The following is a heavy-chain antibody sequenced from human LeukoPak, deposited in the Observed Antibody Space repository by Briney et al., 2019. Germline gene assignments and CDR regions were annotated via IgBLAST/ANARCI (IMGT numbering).Heavy chain of an antibody. CDR1: GGSFSSYY. D-gene: IGHD2-2*01. CDR2: INHSGST. CDR3: ARRAGHCSSTSCSLYYYYMDV. V-gene: IGHV4-34*01. J-gene: IGHJ6*03. Sequence: SETLSLTCAVYGGSFSSYYWSWIRQPPGKGLEWIGEINHSGSTNYNPSLKSRVTISGDTSKNQFSLKLSSVTAADTAVHYCARRAGHCSSTSCSLYYYYMDVWGKGTTVTISS.